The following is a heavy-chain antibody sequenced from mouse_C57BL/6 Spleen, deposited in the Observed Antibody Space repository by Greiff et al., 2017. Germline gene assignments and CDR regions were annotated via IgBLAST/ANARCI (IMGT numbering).Heavy chain of an antibody. V-gene: IGHV1-82*01. CDR3: ARDGGPYAMDY. CDR2: IYPGDGDT. D-gene: IGHD2-3*01. CDR1: GYAFSRSW. Sequence: VQLQQSGPELVKPGASVKISCKASGYAFSRSWMNWVKQRPGKGLEWIGRIYPGDGDTNYNGKFKGKATLTADKSSSTAYKQLSSRTSEDSAVYVWARDGGPYAMDYWGQGTSVTVSS. J-gene: IGHJ4*01.